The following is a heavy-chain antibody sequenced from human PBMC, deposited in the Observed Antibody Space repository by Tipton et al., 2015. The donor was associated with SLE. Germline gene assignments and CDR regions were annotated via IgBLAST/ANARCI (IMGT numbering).Heavy chain of an antibody. CDR1: GSTFRGDA. V-gene: IGHV3-23*01. Sequence: SLRLSCAASGSTFRGDAMSWVRQAPGKGLEWVSAISDSGGSAYYADSVKGRFTVSRDNSKNTVYLQMNSLRAEDTAVYYCAKCNTRLTGTTYPGYWGQGNLVTVSS. J-gene: IGHJ4*02. CDR3: AKCNTRLTGTTYPGY. D-gene: IGHD1-7*01. CDR2: ISDSGGSA.